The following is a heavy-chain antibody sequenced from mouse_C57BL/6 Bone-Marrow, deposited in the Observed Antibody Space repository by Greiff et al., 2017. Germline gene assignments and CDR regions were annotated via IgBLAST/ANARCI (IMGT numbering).Heavy chain of an antibody. Sequence: EVKLMESGGGLVKPGGSLKLSCAASGFTFSDYGMHWVRQAPEKGLEWVAYISSGSSTIYYADTVKGRFNISRDNAKNTLFLQMTSLRSEDTAMYYCARWSPFAYWGQGTLVTVSA. D-gene: IGHD1-1*02. CDR2: ISSGSSTI. CDR3: ARWSPFAY. CDR1: GFTFSDYG. V-gene: IGHV5-17*01. J-gene: IGHJ3*01.